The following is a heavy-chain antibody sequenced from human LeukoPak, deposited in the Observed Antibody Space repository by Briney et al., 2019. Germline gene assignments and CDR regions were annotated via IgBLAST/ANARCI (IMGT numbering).Heavy chain of an antibody. J-gene: IGHJ4*02. CDR1: GGLFSHCY. CDR2: INHSGST. CDR3: ASLSEEFAPDY. Sequence: PSHTLSLTCAIYGGLFSHCYSTWIRQPPAKGLELIGEINHSGSTNYNASLKSRVTISVDSSRNQFSLKLSSVTAADTAVYYCASLSEEFAPDYWGQGTLVTVSS. V-gene: IGHV4-34*01.